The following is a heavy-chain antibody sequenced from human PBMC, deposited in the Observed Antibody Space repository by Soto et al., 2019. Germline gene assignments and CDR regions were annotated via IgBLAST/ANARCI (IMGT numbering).Heavy chain of an antibody. CDR1: GGSISSYY. Sequence: PSETLSLTCTVSGGSISSYYWSWIRQPPGKGLEWIGYIYYSGSTNYNPSLKSRVTISVDTSKNQFSLKLSSVTAADTAVYYCATLAGSSTIHGMDVWGQRTTVTVSS. V-gene: IGHV4-59*01. CDR2: IYYSGST. CDR3: ATLAGSSTIHGMDV. J-gene: IGHJ6*02. D-gene: IGHD2-2*01.